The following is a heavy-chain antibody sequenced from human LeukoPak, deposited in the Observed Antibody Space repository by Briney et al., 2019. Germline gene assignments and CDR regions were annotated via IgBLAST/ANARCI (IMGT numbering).Heavy chain of an antibody. Sequence: GGSLRLSCAASGFTFSDYYMSWIRQAPGKGLEWVSYISSSSSYTNYADSVKGRFTISRDNAKNSLYLQMNSLRAEDTAVYYCARGDSSSGRFDYWGQGTLVAVSS. J-gene: IGHJ4*02. CDR3: ARGDSSSGRFDY. CDR1: GFTFSDYY. V-gene: IGHV3-11*06. CDR2: ISSSSSYT. D-gene: IGHD6-6*01.